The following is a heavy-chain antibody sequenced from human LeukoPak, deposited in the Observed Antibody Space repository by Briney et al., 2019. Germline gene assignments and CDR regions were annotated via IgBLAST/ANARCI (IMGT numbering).Heavy chain of an antibody. CDR2: ISTDGSST. V-gene: IGHV3-23*01. CDR3: ARELVVVVPAADSFDI. J-gene: IGHJ3*02. Sequence: PGGSLRLSCAASGFTFSSYSMNWVRKAPGKGLEWVSTISTDGSSTYYADSVKGRFTISRDNSKNTLYLQMNSLRAEDTAVYYCARELVVVVPAADSFDIWGQGTTVTVSS. CDR1: GFTFSSYS. D-gene: IGHD2-2*01.